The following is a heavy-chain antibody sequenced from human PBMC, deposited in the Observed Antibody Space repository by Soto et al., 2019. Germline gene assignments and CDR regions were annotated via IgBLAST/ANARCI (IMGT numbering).Heavy chain of an antibody. J-gene: IGHJ4*02. Sequence: GGSLRLSCAASGFTFSSYAMHWVRQAPGKGLEWVAVISYDGSNKYYADSVKGRFTISRDNSKNTLYLQMNSLRAEDTAVYYCARDYYKYYDSSGYYRSPAYWGQGTLVTVSS. D-gene: IGHD3-22*01. CDR1: GFTFSSYA. CDR2: ISYDGSNK. V-gene: IGHV3-30-3*01. CDR3: ARDYYKYYDSSGYYRSPAY.